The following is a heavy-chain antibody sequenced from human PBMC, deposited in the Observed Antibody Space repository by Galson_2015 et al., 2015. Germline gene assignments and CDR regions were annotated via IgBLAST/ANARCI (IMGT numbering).Heavy chain of an antibody. V-gene: IGHV3-74*01. Sequence: SLRLSCAASGFTFSSYWMHWVHQAPGKGLVWVSRLKTDGSSTDYADSVKGRFTISRDNAKNTLYLQMNSLRAEDTAVYYCVRGGHSSGWLTDYWGQGTLVTVSS. CDR2: LKTDGSST. CDR3: VRGGHSSGWLTDY. J-gene: IGHJ4*02. D-gene: IGHD6-19*01. CDR1: GFTFSSYW.